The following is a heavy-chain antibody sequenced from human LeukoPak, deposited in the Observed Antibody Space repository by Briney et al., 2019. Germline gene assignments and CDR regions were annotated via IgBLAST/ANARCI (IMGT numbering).Heavy chain of an antibody. CDR3: ASWPGYSYGYFFDY. D-gene: IGHD5-18*01. CDR2: IYYSGST. Sequence: ASETLSLTCTVSGGSISSSSYYWSWIRQPPGKGLEWIGYIYYSGSTNYNPSLKSRVTITVDTSKNQFSLKLSSVTAADTAVYYCASWPGYSYGYFFDYWGQGTLVTVSS. CDR1: GGSISSSSYY. J-gene: IGHJ4*02. V-gene: IGHV4-61*01.